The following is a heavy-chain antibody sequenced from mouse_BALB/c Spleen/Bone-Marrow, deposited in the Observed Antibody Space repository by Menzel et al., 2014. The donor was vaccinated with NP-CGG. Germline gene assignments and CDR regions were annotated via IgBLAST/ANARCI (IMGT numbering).Heavy chain of an antibody. CDR3: ARFPMDY. J-gene: IGHJ4*01. CDR2: IRNKAYGHTT. V-gene: IGHV7-3*02. CDR1: GFTFTDYY. Sequence: EVQLVESGGGLVQPGGSPRLSCTPSGFTFTDYYMSWVRQPPGKALEWLAFIRNKAYGHTTEYSASVRGRFTISRDNSQSILYLQMNTLRAEDSATYYCARFPMDYWGQGTSVTVPS.